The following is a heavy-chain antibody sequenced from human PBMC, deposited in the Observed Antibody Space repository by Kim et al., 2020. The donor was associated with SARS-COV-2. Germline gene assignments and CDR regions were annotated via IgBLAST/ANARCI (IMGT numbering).Heavy chain of an antibody. CDR1: GGSVSGYY. D-gene: IGHD2-2*01. CDR3: GRHPEVPVFRHGFYI. Sequence: SETLSLTCSVSGGSVSGYYWSWLRQPPGKGLEWIGYIYYKGATFYSPSLRIRVTISVATPNNHFSLSLGSVTAADTAVYYCGRHPEVPVFRHGFYIWGQG. CDR2: IYYKGAT. V-gene: IGHV4-59*08. J-gene: IGHJ1*01.